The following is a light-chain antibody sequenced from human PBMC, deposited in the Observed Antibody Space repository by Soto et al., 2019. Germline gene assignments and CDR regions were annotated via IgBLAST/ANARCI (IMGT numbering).Light chain of an antibody. CDR3: QQYKNYPYT. Sequence: DIQMTQSPSTLSASVGDRVTITCRASQSINYWLAWYQQKPGKPPKLLIYKASSLESGVPSRFSGSGSGTEFTLTISSLQPDDFAAYYCQQYKNYPYTFGQGTKLDIK. V-gene: IGKV1-5*03. CDR1: QSINYW. CDR2: KAS. J-gene: IGKJ2*01.